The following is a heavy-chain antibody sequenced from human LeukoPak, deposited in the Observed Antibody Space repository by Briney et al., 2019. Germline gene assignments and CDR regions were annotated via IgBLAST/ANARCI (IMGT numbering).Heavy chain of an antibody. V-gene: IGHV3-30*02. CDR2: IRYVGSNK. CDR1: GFTFSSYG. D-gene: IGHD6-13*01. Sequence: GGSLRLSCAASGFTFSSYGMRWVRQAPGKGLEWLAFIRYVGSNKYYADSVRGRFTISRDNSKNTVYLEMNILISGDPVVYYCAKDGKGYSSSLGWFEPWGQGTLATVSS. CDR3: AKDGKGYSSSLGWFEP. J-gene: IGHJ5*02.